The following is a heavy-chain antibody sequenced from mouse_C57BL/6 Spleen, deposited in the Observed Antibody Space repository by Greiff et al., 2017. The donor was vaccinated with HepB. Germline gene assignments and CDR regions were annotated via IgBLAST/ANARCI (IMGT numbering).Heavy chain of an antibody. J-gene: IGHJ4*01. Sequence: EVKLVESGGDLVKPGGSLKLSCAASGFTFSSYGMSWVRQTPDKRLEWVATISSGGSYTYYPDSVKGRFTISRDNAKNTLYLQMSSLKSEDTAMYYGARHEGIDSYDGYAMDYWGQGTSVTVSS. D-gene: IGHD2-12*01. CDR3: ARHEGIDSYDGYAMDY. CDR2: ISSGGSYT. CDR1: GFTFSSYG. V-gene: IGHV5-6*01.